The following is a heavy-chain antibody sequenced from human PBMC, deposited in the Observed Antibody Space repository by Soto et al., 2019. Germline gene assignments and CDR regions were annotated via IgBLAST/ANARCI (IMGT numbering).Heavy chain of an antibody. Sequence: GAPVKVSCKASGYTFTSYDINWVRQATGQGLEWMGWMNPNSGNTGYAQKFQGRVTMTRNTSISTAYMELSSLRSEDTAVYYCATPYCSGGSCYEGFYYGMDVWGQGTTVTVSS. CDR1: GYTFTSYD. CDR2: MNPNSGNT. J-gene: IGHJ6*02. CDR3: ATPYCSGGSCYEGFYYGMDV. V-gene: IGHV1-8*01. D-gene: IGHD2-15*01.